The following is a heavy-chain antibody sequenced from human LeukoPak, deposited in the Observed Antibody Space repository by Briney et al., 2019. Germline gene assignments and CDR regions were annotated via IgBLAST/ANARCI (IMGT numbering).Heavy chain of an antibody. CDR3: PGFLSRKPGTAVAGEWYWYFDL. V-gene: IGHV3-53*01. J-gene: IGHJ2*01. CDR2: FYIGGST. Sequence: PGGPLRLSCAPSGFTVTTNYMTWVRQPPGKGLEGGSVFYIGGSTYYADSVKGRFTISRDNSKNPLYLQMNSLRAEDTAVYYCPGFLSRKPGTAVAGEWYWYFDLRGHGNLVTVSS. D-gene: IGHD6-19*01. CDR1: GFTVTTNY.